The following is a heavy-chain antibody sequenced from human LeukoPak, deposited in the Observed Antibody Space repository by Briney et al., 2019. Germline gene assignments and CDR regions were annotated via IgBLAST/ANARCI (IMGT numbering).Heavy chain of an antibody. D-gene: IGHD6-19*01. CDR3: ARDGSFTSGSYFDS. J-gene: IGHJ4*02. V-gene: IGHV3-48*03. Sequence: PGGSLRLSCAASGFTFSSYAMSWVRQAPGKGPEWVAYISGDGHTVFYGYSLKGRFTISRDNAKNSLYLQINNLRAEDTAIYYCARDGSFTSGSYFDSWGQGTLVTVSS. CDR1: GFTFSSYA. CDR2: ISGDGHTV.